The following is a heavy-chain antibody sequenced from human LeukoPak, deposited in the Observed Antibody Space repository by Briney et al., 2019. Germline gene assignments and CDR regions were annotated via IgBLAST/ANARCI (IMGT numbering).Heavy chain of an antibody. D-gene: IGHD6-19*01. J-gene: IGHJ4*02. Sequence: GGSLRLSCAASGFTFSSYAMSWVRQAPGKGLEWVSVIYSGGSTYYADSVKGRFTISRDNSKNTLYLQMNSLSAEDTAVYYCATYLIGYSSGWRPPTKARDRTPFDYWGQGTLVTVSS. CDR3: ATYLIGYSSGWRPPTKARDRTPFDY. V-gene: IGHV3-53*01. CDR2: IYSGGST. CDR1: GFTFSSYA.